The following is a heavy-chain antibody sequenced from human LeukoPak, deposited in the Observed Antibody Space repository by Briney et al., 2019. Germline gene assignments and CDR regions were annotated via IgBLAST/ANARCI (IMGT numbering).Heavy chain of an antibody. CDR3: ARVYSSSDGGLDY. V-gene: IGHV4-59*01. Sequence: PSETLSLTCTVSGGSISSYYWSWIRQPPGKGLEWIGYIYYSGSTNYNPSLKSRVTISVDTSKNQFSLKLSSVAAADTAVYYCARVYSSSDGGLDYWGQGTLVTVSS. CDR1: GGSISSYY. CDR2: IYYSGST. J-gene: IGHJ4*02. D-gene: IGHD6-13*01.